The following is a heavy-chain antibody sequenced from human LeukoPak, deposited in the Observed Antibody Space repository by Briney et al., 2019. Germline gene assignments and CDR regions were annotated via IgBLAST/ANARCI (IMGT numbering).Heavy chain of an antibody. CDR2: INHSGST. Sequence: SETLSLTCAVYGGSFSGYYWSWIRQPPGKGLEWIGEINHSGSTNYNPSLKSRVTISVDTSKNQFSLKLSSVTAADTAVYYCARSKTIAAARDVWGKGTTVTVSS. J-gene: IGHJ6*04. CDR1: GGSFSGYY. D-gene: IGHD6-13*01. V-gene: IGHV4-34*01. CDR3: ARSKTIAAARDV.